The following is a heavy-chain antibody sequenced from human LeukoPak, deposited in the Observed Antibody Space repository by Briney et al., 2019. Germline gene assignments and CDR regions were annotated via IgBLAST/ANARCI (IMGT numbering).Heavy chain of an antibody. Sequence: SETLSLTCTVSGGSISSYYWSWIRQPPGKGLEWIGYIYYSGSTNYNPSLKSRVTISVDTSKNQFSLKLSSVTAADTAVYYCARAPYDSSGPYFDYWGQGTLVTVSS. D-gene: IGHD3-22*01. CDR3: ARAPYDSSGPYFDY. J-gene: IGHJ4*02. CDR2: IYYSGST. CDR1: GGSISSYY. V-gene: IGHV4-59*01.